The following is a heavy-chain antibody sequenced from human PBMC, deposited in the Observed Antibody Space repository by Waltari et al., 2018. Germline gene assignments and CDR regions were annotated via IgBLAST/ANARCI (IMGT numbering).Heavy chain of an antibody. J-gene: IGHJ5*02. D-gene: IGHD6-13*01. CDR1: GYTFTGYY. CDR2: INPNRGGT. Sequence: QVQLVQSGAEVKKPGASVKVSCKASGYTFTGYYMHWVRQAPGQGLEWMGRINPNRGGTNYAQKFQGRVTMTRDTSISTAYMELSRLRSDDTAVYYCARAPAAGTGWFDPWGQGTLVTVSS. V-gene: IGHV1-2*06. CDR3: ARAPAAGTGWFDP.